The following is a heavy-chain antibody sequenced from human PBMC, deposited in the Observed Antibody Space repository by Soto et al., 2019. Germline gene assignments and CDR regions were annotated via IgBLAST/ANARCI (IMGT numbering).Heavy chain of an antibody. J-gene: IGHJ4*02. Sequence: GGSLRLSCAASGFTFSSYAMSWVRRAPGKGLEWVSAISGSGGSTYYADSVKGRFTISRDNSKNTLHLQMNSLRAEDTAVYYCAKDKEKIAVAGNFDYWGQGTLVTVSS. D-gene: IGHD6-19*01. CDR2: ISGSGGST. V-gene: IGHV3-23*01. CDR3: AKDKEKIAVAGNFDY. CDR1: GFTFSSYA.